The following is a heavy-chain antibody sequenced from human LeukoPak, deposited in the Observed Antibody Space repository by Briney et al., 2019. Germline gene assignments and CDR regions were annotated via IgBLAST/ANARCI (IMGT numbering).Heavy chain of an antibody. Sequence: GGSLRLSCVASGFSFINAWMAWVRQAPGKGLEWLGRIKSIPDGGTTDYAAPVKGRFTISRDDSKNTMYLQMNSLRAEDTAVYYCARDHAVVRWLQIFDIWGQGTMVTVSS. CDR3: ARDHAVVRWLQIFDI. CDR2: IKSIPDGGTT. D-gene: IGHD5-24*01. CDR1: GFSFINAW. V-gene: IGHV3-15*01. J-gene: IGHJ3*02.